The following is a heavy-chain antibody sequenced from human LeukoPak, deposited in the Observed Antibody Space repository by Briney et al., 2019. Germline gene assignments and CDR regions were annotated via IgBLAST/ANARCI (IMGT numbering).Heavy chain of an antibody. CDR1: GGPISGYY. Sequence: SETLPLTCTVSGGPISGYYWSWIRQPPGKGLEWIGDIYYSGSTNYNPSLKSRVTISVDTSKNQFSLKLSSVTAADTAVYYCARNYYDSSGYYYGVQDYWGQGTLVTVSS. J-gene: IGHJ4*02. CDR3: ARNYYDSSGYYYGVQDY. V-gene: IGHV4-59*01. D-gene: IGHD3-22*01. CDR2: IYYSGST.